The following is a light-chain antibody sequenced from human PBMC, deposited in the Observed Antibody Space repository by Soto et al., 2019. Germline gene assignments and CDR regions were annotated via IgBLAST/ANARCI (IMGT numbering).Light chain of an antibody. CDR2: GAS. Sequence: EIVMTQSPATLSVSPGERATLSCRASQSISSNLAWYQQKPGQAPRLLIYGASTRSTGIPARLSGSGSGTEFTLTISSLQSEDFAVYYCQQYSLWPYTFGQGTKLEIK. J-gene: IGKJ2*01. CDR1: QSISSN. V-gene: IGKV3-15*01. CDR3: QQYSLWPYT.